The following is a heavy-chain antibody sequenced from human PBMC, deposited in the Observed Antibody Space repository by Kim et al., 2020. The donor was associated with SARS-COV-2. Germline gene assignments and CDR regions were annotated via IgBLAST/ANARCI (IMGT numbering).Heavy chain of an antibody. Sequence: GGSLRLSCAASGFTFSSYSMNWVRQAPGKGLEWVSSISSSSSYIYYADSVKGRFTISRDNAKNSLYLQMNSLRAEDTAVYYCARDGDIVVVPALRYFDYWGQGTLVTVSS. CDR2: ISSSSSYI. CDR1: GFTFSSYS. CDR3: ARDGDIVVVPALRYFDY. J-gene: IGHJ4*02. V-gene: IGHV3-21*01. D-gene: IGHD2-2*01.